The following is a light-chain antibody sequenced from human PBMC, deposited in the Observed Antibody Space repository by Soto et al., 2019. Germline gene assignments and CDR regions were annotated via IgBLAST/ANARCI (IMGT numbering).Light chain of an antibody. CDR3: QQYNNRWT. CDR1: QSVRSN. J-gene: IGKJ1*01. CDR2: GAY. Sequence: EVVMTQSPVTLSVSPGERATLSCRASQSVRSNLAWYQQKPGQAPRILIHGAYSRPNGIPARFSGSGYGTEFTLTISCLQSEDFAVYYCQQYNNRWTFGQGTKVEIK. V-gene: IGKV3-15*01.